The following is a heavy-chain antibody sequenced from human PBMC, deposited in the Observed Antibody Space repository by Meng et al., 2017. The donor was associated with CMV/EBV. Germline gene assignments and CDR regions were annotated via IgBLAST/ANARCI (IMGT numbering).Heavy chain of an antibody. V-gene: IGHV3-48*04. Sequence: GGSLRLSCAASGFTVSSYSMNWVRQAPGKGLEWVSYISSSSSTIYYADSVKGRFTISRDNAKNSLYLQMNSLRAEDTAVYYCARVKSAYDFWSGYYLDYWGQGTLVTVSS. CDR1: GFTVSSYS. D-gene: IGHD3-3*01. CDR2: ISSSSSTI. CDR3: ARVKSAYDFWSGYYLDY. J-gene: IGHJ4*02.